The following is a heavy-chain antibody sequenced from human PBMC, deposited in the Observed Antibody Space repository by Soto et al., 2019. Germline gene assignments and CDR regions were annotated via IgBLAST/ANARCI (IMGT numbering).Heavy chain of an antibody. V-gene: IGHV3-30*03. CDR3: ARLLREGILRATTPLGF. CDR2: ISFDGSIE. D-gene: IGHD1-26*01. Sequence: QVQLVESGGGVVQPGRSLRVSCAASGFTFSSYGMHWVRQAPGKGLEWVAAISFDGSIESYAESVKGRFTISRDNSKNTLYLQMNSLRTEDTAVYYCARLLREGILRATTPLGFWGQGTPVTVSS. J-gene: IGHJ4*02. CDR1: GFTFSSYG.